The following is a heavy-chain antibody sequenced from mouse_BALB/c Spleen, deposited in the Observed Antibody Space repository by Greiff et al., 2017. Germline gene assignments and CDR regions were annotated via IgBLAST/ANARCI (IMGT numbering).Heavy chain of an antibody. V-gene: IGHV8-11*01. CDR2: IWWNDNK. Sequence: QVTLKVSGPGILQPSQTLSLTCSFSGFSLSTYGIGVGWIRQPSGKGLEWLAHIWWNDNKYYNTALKSRLTISKDTSNNQVFLKIASVDTADTATYYCARAIYYDYEGGAMDYWGQGTSVTVSS. J-gene: IGHJ4*01. D-gene: IGHD2-4*01. CDR1: GFSLSTYGIG. CDR3: ARAIYYDYEGGAMDY.